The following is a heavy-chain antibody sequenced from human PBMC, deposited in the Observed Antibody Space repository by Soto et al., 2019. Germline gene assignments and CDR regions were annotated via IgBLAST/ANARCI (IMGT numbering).Heavy chain of an antibody. CDR2: IYYSGST. D-gene: IGHD3-16*01. CDR3: ASVNYDYIWGSPLATKLDAFDI. V-gene: IGHV4-31*03. CDR1: GGSISSGGYY. Sequence: QVQLQESGPGLVKPSQTLSLTCTVSGGSISSGGYYWSWIRQHPGKGLEWIGYIYYSGSTYYNPSLKSRVTISVDTSKNQFSLKLSSVTAADAAVYYCASVNYDYIWGSPLATKLDAFDIWGQGTMVTVSS. J-gene: IGHJ3*02.